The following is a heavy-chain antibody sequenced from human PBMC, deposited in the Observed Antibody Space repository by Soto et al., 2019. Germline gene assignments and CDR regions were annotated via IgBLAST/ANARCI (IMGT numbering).Heavy chain of an antibody. CDR3: ARDRRGDLDY. D-gene: IGHD3-10*01. CDR2: IYYSGST. CDR1: GCSISSGGYY. J-gene: IGHJ4*02. V-gene: IGHV4-31*03. Sequence: QVQLQESGPGLVKPSQTLSLTCTVSGCSISSGGYYWSWIRQHPGKGLEWIGYIYYSGSTYYNPSLRSRVTISVETSKNRFSLKLSSVTAADTAVHYCARDRRGDLDYWGQGTLVTVSS.